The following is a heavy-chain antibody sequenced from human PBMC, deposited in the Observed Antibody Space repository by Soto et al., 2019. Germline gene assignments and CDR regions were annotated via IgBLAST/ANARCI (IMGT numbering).Heavy chain of an antibody. Sequence: QVQLVESGGGVVQPGRSLRLSCAASGFTFSSYAMHWVRQAPGKGLEWVAVISYDGSNKYYADPVKGRFTISRDNSKNPMYLQMNSLRAEDTAVYYCARERIAAAGPVRYGMDVWGQGTTVTVSS. CDR2: ISYDGSNK. CDR3: ARERIAAAGPVRYGMDV. J-gene: IGHJ6*02. V-gene: IGHV3-30-3*01. D-gene: IGHD6-13*01. CDR1: GFTFSSYA.